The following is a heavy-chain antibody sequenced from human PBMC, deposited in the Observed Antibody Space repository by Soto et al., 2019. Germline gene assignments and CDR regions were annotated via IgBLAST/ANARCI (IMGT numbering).Heavy chain of an antibody. D-gene: IGHD3-22*01. CDR2: IIPIFGTA. Sequence: SVKVSCKASGGTFSSYAISWVRQAPGQGLEWMGGIIPIFGTANYAQKFQGRVTITADKSTSTAYMELSSLRSEDTAVYYCALLDDCSGYYDDAFDIWGQVTMVTVSS. V-gene: IGHV1-69*06. CDR3: ALLDDCSGYYDDAFDI. CDR1: GGTFSSYA. J-gene: IGHJ3*02.